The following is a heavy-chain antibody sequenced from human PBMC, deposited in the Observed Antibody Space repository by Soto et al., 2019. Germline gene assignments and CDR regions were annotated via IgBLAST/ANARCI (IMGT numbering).Heavy chain of an antibody. J-gene: IGHJ4*02. CDR3: ARGGGYYGSGSYHSYFDY. V-gene: IGHV4-34*01. CDR2: INHSGST. CDR1: GGSFSGYY. Sequence: SETLSLTCAVYGGSFSGYYWSWIRQPPGKGLEWIGEINHSGSTNYNPSLKSRVTISVDTSKNQFSLKLSSVTAADTAVYYCARGGGYYGSGSYHSYFDYWGQGTLVTVSS. D-gene: IGHD3-10*01.